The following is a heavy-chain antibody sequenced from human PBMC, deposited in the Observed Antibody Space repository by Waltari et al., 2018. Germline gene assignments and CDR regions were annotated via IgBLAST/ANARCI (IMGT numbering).Heavy chain of an antibody. D-gene: IGHD5-12*01. V-gene: IGHV3-30*07. CDR1: GFSLNSFA. J-gene: IGHJ5*02. Sequence: QAQLVESGGGAVQPGRSLRLSCAASGFSLNSFALHWVRQAPGKGPEWLAVISYDGSKKFYAESVKGRFTISRDNSKNVVYLQVDSLRPEDMAVYYCARDGYSGHLDPWGQGTLVTVSS. CDR3: ARDGYSGHLDP. CDR2: ISYDGSKK.